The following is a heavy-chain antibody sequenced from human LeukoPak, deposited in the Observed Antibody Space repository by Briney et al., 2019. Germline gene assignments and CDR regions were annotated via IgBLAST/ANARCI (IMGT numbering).Heavy chain of an antibody. Sequence: GGSLRLSCEASGFSFDDYAIHWVRQAPGKGLEWVSLISWDGSRTYYADSVKARFTISRDNTKNSLYLQMNSLRAEDTALYYCAKDACSGISCYFDHWGQGTQVTVSP. CDR1: GFSFDDYA. V-gene: IGHV3-43D*03. J-gene: IGHJ4*02. CDR3: AKDACSGISCYFDH. D-gene: IGHD2-15*01. CDR2: ISWDGSRT.